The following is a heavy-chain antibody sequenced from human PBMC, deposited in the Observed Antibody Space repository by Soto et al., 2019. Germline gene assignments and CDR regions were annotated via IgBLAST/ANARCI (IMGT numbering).Heavy chain of an antibody. CDR2: ISRDGGTT. D-gene: IGHD3-16*01. CDR1: GSTFGSYA. CDR3: AKGGFWVHYGLDV. J-gene: IGHJ6*02. V-gene: IGHV3-23*01. Sequence: EMQLLESGGGIEQPGGSLRLSCAASGSTFGSYALNWVRQAPGKGLEWVSAISRDGGTTFYEDSVKGRFTISRDNSRNMVFLQMDSLRVEDTAVYYCAKGGFWVHYGLDVWGQGTTVTVSS.